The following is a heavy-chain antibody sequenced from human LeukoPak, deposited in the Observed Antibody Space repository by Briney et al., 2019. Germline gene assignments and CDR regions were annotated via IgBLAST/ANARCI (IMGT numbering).Heavy chain of an antibody. CDR2: INHSGRT. CDR3: ARETEKQWQY. J-gene: IGHJ3*01. Sequence: SETLSLTCAVYGGSFSGYYWSWIRQPPGKGLEWIGEINHSGRTYYNPSLKSRVTISVDTSKNQFSLTLSSVTAADTAVYYCARETEKQWQYWGQGTLVTVSS. V-gene: IGHV4-34*01. CDR1: GGSFSGYY. D-gene: IGHD6-19*01.